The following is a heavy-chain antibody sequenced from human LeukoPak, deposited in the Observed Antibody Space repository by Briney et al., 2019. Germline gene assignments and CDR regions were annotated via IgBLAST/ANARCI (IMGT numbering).Heavy chain of an antibody. CDR1: GYTFTSYG. CDR2: ISAYNGNT. CDR3: ARSRFGELGRLYWFDP. D-gene: IGHD3-10*02. V-gene: IGHV1-18*01. Sequence: ASVKVSCKASGYTFTSYGISWVRQAPGQGLEWMGWISAYNGNTNYAQKHQARVTMTTDTSTSTAYMELRSLRSDDTAVYYCARSRFGELGRLYWFDPWGQGTLVTVSS. J-gene: IGHJ5*02.